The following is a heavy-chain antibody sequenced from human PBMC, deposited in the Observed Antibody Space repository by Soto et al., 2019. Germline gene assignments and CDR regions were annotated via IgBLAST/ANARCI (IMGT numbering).Heavy chain of an antibody. V-gene: IGHV1-3*01. CDR3: ARLISGYGDYSIRFDP. CDR2: INAGNGNT. D-gene: IGHD4-17*01. J-gene: IGHJ5*02. CDR1: GYTFISYA. Sequence: ASVKVSCKASGYTFISYAMHWVRQAPGQRLEWMGWINAGNGNTKYSQKFQGRVTITRDTSASTAYMELSSLRSEDTAVYYCARLISGYGDYSIRFDPWGQGTLVTVSS.